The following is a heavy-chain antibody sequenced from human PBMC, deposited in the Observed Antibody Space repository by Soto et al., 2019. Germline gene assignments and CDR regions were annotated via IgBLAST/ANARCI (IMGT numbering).Heavy chain of an antibody. CDR1: GNSFTRYG. J-gene: IGHJ3*02. D-gene: IGHD5-12*01. V-gene: IGHV5-51*07. Sequence: VESLRIYCKVSGNSFTRYGIGWVNQMPGKGLEWMGIIYPGDSDTRYSPSFQGQVTISADKSISTAYLQWSSLKASDTAMYYCARLIVATNDAFDIWGQGTMVTVS. CDR2: IYPGDSDT. CDR3: ARLIVATNDAFDI.